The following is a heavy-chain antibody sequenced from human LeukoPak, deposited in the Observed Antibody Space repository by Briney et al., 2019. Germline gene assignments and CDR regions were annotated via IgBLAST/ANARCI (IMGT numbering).Heavy chain of an antibody. CDR3: ARGYSSSSRRYYYYMDV. J-gene: IGHJ6*03. V-gene: IGHV4-61*02. CDR1: GGSISSSSYY. Sequence: SETLSLTCTVSGGSISSSSYYWSWIRQPAGKGLEWIGRIYTSGSTNYNPSLKSRVTISVDTSKNQFSLKLSSVTAADTAVYYCARGYSSSSRRYYYYMDVWGKGTTVTVSS. D-gene: IGHD6-6*01. CDR2: IYTSGST.